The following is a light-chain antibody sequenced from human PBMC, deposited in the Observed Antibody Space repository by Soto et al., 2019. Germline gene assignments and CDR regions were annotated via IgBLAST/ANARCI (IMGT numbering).Light chain of an antibody. J-gene: IGKJ1*01. CDR3: QQRTDRPPWT. Sequence: ETWFSQTPPTPSLSPGGRTTVSFTASQSIGLAIAWYQHKPGQAPRLLIFDASQRATGIPARFRGSGSGTDFTLSISSLEPEDFAVYYCQQRTDRPPWTFGQGTKVDIK. CDR2: DAS. CDR1: QSIGLA. V-gene: IGKV3-11*01.